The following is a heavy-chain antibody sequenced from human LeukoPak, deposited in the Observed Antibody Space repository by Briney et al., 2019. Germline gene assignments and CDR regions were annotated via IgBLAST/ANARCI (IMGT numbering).Heavy chain of an antibody. Sequence: GGSLRLSCAASGLTFSAAWMNWVRQAPGKRLEWVGRIKNRADGATTEYTAPVRGRFIISRDDSSNTLYLQMNSLKTEDTAVYYCARDHVEQWLDEASLDYWGQGTLVTVSS. J-gene: IGHJ4*02. CDR1: GLTFSAAW. V-gene: IGHV3-15*07. CDR2: IKNRADGATT. CDR3: ARDHVEQWLDEASLDY. D-gene: IGHD6-19*01.